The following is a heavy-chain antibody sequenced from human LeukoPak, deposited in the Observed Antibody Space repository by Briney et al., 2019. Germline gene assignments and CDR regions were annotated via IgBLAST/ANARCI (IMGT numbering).Heavy chain of an antibody. Sequence: GGSLRLSCAASGFTFSSYAMHWVRQAPGKGLEWVALISYDGSNKYYADSVKGRFTISRDNSKNTLYLQMKSLRAEDTAVYYCANGAGDYWGQGTLVTVSS. CDR2: ISYDGSNK. V-gene: IGHV3-30-3*01. J-gene: IGHJ4*02. CDR3: ANGAGDY. CDR1: GFTFSSYA. D-gene: IGHD3-16*01.